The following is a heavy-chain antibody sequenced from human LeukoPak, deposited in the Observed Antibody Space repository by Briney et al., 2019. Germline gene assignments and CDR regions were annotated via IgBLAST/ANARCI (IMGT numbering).Heavy chain of an antibody. CDR3: ARRRESHPFDS. CDR1: SGSISSANSY. V-gene: IGHV4-39*01. CDR2: IYHLGST. D-gene: IGHD1-26*01. Sequence: SETLSLTCTVSSGSISSANSYWGWIRQPPGKGLEWIASIYHLGSTYYNPSLKSRVSLSVDTSKNEFSLKLSSVTAADTAVFYCARRRESHPFDSWGQGTLVTVSS. J-gene: IGHJ4*02.